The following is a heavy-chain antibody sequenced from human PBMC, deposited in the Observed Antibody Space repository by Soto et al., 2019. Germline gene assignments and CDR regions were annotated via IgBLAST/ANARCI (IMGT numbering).Heavy chain of an antibody. Sequence: QVQLVQSGAEVKKPGASVKVSCKASGYTFTSYAMHWVRQAPGQRLEWMGWINAGNGNTKYSQKFQGRVPITRDTSASTAYMELSSLRSEDTAVYYCASGGRYYYDSSGYSFDYWGQGTLVTVSS. CDR2: INAGNGNT. CDR1: GYTFTSYA. V-gene: IGHV1-3*01. D-gene: IGHD3-22*01. J-gene: IGHJ4*02. CDR3: ASGGRYYYDSSGYSFDY.